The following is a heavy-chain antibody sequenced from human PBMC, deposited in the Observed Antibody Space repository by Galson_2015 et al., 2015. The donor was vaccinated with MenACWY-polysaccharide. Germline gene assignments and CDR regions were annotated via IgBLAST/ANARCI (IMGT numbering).Heavy chain of an antibody. J-gene: IGHJ4*02. Sequence: SLRLSCAASGFTFSSSWMHWVRQAPGKGLVWVSRILSDGISTSYADSVRGRFTISRDNAKNMLHLQMNGLRGEDTAVYYCTRGNQYSANYREDGGQGTHDTVVS. CDR1: GFTFSSSW. V-gene: IGHV3-74*01. D-gene: IGHD6-6*01. CDR2: ILSDGIST. CDR3: TRGNQYSANYRED.